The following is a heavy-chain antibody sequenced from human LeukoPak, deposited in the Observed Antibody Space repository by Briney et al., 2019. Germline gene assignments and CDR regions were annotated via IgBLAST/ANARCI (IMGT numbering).Heavy chain of an antibody. Sequence: GGSLRLSCAAPGFTFSSYGMPWVRQAPGKGLARVAFIRYDGSNKYYADSVKGRFTISRDNSKNTLYLQMNSLRAEDTAVYYCAKDITIAAAGLFDYWGQGTLVTVSS. V-gene: IGHV3-30*02. CDR1: GFTFSSYG. CDR2: IRYDGSNK. D-gene: IGHD6-13*01. CDR3: AKDITIAAAGLFDY. J-gene: IGHJ4*02.